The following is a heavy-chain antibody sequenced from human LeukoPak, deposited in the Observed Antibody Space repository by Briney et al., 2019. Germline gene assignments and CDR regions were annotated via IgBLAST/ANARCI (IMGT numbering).Heavy chain of an antibody. V-gene: IGHV3-9*01. CDR1: GFTFDDYA. CDR3: AKDATWGPYYYYGMDV. Sequence: GGSLRLSCAASGFTFDDYAMHWVRQAPGKGLEWVSGISWNSGSIGYADSVKGRFTISRDNAKNSLYLQMNSLRAEDTALYYCAKDATWGPYYYYGMDVWSQGTTVTVSS. CDR2: ISWNSGSI. D-gene: IGHD7-27*01. J-gene: IGHJ6*02.